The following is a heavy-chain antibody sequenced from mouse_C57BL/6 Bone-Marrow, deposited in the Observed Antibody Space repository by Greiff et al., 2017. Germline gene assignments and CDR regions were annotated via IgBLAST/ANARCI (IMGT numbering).Heavy chain of an antibody. CDR2: IYPGDGDT. J-gene: IGHJ3*01. D-gene: IGHD1-1*01. CDR3: ARIPTVVAPEFAY. Sequence: QVQLKESGPELVKPGASVKLSCKASGYAFSSSWMNWVKQRPGKGLEWIGRIYPGDGDTNYNGKFKGKATLTADKSSSTAYMQLSSLTSEDSAVYFGARIPTVVAPEFAYWGQGTLVTVSA. CDR1: GYAFSSSW. V-gene: IGHV1-82*01.